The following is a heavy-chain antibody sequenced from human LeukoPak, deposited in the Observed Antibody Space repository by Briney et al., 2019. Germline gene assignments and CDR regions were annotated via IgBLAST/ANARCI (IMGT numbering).Heavy chain of an antibody. CDR2: ISSSGSYI. D-gene: IGHD3-10*01. J-gene: IGHJ4*02. V-gene: IGHV3-21*05. CDR3: ARDLGYYYAFDY. CDR1: GFTFSNYE. Sequence: PGGSLRLSFAASGFTFSNYEMHWVRQAPGKGLEWVSYISSSGSYIYYADSVKGRFTISRDNAKNSLYLQMNSLRAEDTAVYYCARDLGYYYAFDYWGQGTLVTVSS.